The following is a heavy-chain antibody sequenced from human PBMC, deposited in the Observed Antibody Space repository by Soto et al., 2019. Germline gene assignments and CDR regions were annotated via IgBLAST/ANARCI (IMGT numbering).Heavy chain of an antibody. CDR2: FDPEDGET. D-gene: IGHD3-10*01. Sequence: ASVKVSCKVSGYTLTELSMHWVLQSPLKGLEWMGGFDPEDGETIYAQKFQGRVTMTEDTSTDTAYMELSSLRSEDTAVYYCATAGSYYGSGSYYNVDYWGQGTLVTVSS. CDR1: GYTLTELS. V-gene: IGHV1-24*01. J-gene: IGHJ4*02. CDR3: ATAGSYYGSGSYYNVDY.